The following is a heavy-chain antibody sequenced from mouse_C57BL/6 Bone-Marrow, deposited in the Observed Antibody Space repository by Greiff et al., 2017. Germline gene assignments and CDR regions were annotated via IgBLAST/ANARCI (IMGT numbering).Heavy chain of an antibody. CDR1: GFTFSSYT. CDR3: ARRRSTGGYAMDY. Sequence: EVHLVESGGGLVKPGGSLKLSCAASGFTFSSYTMSWVRQTPEKRLAWVATISGGGGNTYYPDSVKGRFTISRDNAKNTLYLQMSSLRSEDTALYYCARRRSTGGYAMDYWGQGTSVTVSS. D-gene: IGHD1-1*01. CDR2: ISGGGGNT. V-gene: IGHV5-9*01. J-gene: IGHJ4*01.